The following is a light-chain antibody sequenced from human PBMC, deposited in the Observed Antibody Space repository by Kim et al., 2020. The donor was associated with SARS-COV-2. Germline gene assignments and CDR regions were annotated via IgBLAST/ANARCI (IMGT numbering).Light chain of an antibody. CDR1: SGHRSNS. CDR2: VNSDGSH. J-gene: IGLJ3*02. CDR3: QTWDTGSWV. Sequence: SIKLTCALSSGHRSNSVAWHQQHPEKGPGYLMMVNSDGSHRKGAGIPDRFSGSSSGDEPYLTISGLQSEDEADYYCQTWDTGSWVFGGGTQLTVL. V-gene: IGLV4-69*01.